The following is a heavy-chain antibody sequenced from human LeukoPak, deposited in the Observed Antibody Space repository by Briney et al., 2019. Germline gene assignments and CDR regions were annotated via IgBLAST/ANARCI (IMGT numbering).Heavy chain of an antibody. Sequence: SVKVSCKASGGTFSSYAISWVRQAPGQGLEWMGGIIPIFGTANYAQKFQGRVTITADESTSTAYMELSGLRSEDTAVYYCARDRGDCSGGSCYSYYYGMDVWGQGTTVTVSS. CDR1: GGTFSSYA. J-gene: IGHJ6*02. D-gene: IGHD2-15*01. V-gene: IGHV1-69*01. CDR3: ARDRGDCSGGSCYSYYYGMDV. CDR2: IIPIFGTA.